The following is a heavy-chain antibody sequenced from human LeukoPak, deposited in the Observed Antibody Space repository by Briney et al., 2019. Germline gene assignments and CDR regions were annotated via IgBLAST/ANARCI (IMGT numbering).Heavy chain of an antibody. CDR3: ARGGRRDYYDSSGADYYYYGMDV. CDR2: IIPILGIA. J-gene: IGHJ6*02. V-gene: IGHV1-69*04. Sequence: SVKVSFKASGGTFSSYAISWVRQAPGQGGEWMGRIIPILGIANYAQKFQGRVTITADKSMSTAYMELSSLRSEDTAVYYCARGGRRDYYDSSGADYYYYGMDVWGQGTTVTVSS. D-gene: IGHD3-22*01. CDR1: GGTFSSYA.